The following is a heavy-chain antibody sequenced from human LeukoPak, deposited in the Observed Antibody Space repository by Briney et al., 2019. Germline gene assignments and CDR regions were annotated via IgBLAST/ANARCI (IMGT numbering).Heavy chain of an antibody. CDR3: AREIPLSYSSGTYYYYYMDV. CDR2: IYTSGTT. J-gene: IGHJ6*03. V-gene: IGHV4-38-2*02. Sequence: SETLSLTCTVSHYSISSGYYWGWIRQPPGKGLEWIGRIYTSGTTNYNPSLKSRVTISVDTSKNQFSLKLSSVTAADTAVYYCAREIPLSYSSGTYYYYYMDVWGKGTTVTISS. CDR1: HYSISSGYY. D-gene: IGHD6-19*01.